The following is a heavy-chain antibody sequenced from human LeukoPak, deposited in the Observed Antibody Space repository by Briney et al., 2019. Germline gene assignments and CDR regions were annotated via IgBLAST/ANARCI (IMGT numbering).Heavy chain of an antibody. J-gene: IGHJ6*03. CDR3: ARVVVVVPAAKTYYYYYMDV. CDR2: INHSGST. Sequence: SETLSLTCAVYGGSFSGYYWSWIRQPPGKGLEWIGEINHSGSTNYSPSLKSRVTISVDTSKNQFSLKLSSVTAADTAVYYCARVVVVVPAAKTYYYYYMDVWGKGTTVTVSS. V-gene: IGHV4-34*01. D-gene: IGHD2-2*01. CDR1: GGSFSGYY.